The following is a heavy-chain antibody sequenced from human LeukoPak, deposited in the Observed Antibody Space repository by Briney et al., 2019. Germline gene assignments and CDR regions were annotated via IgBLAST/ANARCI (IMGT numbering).Heavy chain of an antibody. CDR3: ARGGMGGPSYYFDS. CDR2: IYGGGSI. CDR1: GFSVSDTY. V-gene: IGHV3-53*01. J-gene: IGHJ4*02. D-gene: IGHD3-16*01. Sequence: GGSLRLSCAASGFSVSDTYMTWVRQAPGKGLQWVSIIYGGGSIQFADSVRGRFTISRDNSKNTVYLQMNSLRVDDTAAYYCARGGMGGPSYYFDSWGQGTLVSVSS.